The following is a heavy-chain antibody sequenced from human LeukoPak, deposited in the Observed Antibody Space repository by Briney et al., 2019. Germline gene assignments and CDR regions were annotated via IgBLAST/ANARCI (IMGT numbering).Heavy chain of an antibody. V-gene: IGHV3-9*01. Sequence: GRSLRLSCAASGFTFDDYAMHWVRQAPGKGLEWVSGISWSSGSIGYADSVKGRFTISRDNAKNSLYLQMNSLRAEDTALYYCAKDRNFDWFHTDNWFDPWGQGTLVTVSS. CDR1: GFTFDDYA. CDR2: ISWSSGSI. D-gene: IGHD3-9*01. J-gene: IGHJ5*02. CDR3: AKDRNFDWFHTDNWFDP.